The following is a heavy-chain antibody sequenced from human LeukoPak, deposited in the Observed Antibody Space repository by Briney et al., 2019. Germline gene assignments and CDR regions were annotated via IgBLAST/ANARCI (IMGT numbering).Heavy chain of an antibody. CDR1: GGSISSGGYY. V-gene: IGHV4-31*03. J-gene: IGHJ6*02. CDR2: IYYSGST. D-gene: IGHD2-2*01. CDR3: ARVRYCSSTSCYRNYYYYGMDV. Sequence: SQTLSLTCTVSGGSISSGGYYWSWIRQHPGKGLEWIGYIYYSGSTYYNPSLKSRVTISVDTSKNQFSLKLGSVTAADTAVYYCARVRYCSSTSCYRNYYYYGMDVWGQGTTVTVSS.